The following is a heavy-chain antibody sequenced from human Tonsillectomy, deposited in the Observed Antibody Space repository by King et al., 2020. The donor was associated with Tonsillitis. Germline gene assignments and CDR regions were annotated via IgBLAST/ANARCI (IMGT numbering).Heavy chain of an antibody. J-gene: IGHJ4*02. CDR1: GFTFSNAW. CDR3: RTGNF. V-gene: IGHV3-15*01. Sequence: QLVQSGGGLVKPGGSLRLSCAASGFTFSNAWMTWVRQAPGKGLEWVGRIKGKTDGGTTDYAAPVKGRFTILRDDSKNTLYLQMNSLKTEDTAVYYCRTGNFWGQGTLVTVSS. CDR2: IKGKTDGGTT.